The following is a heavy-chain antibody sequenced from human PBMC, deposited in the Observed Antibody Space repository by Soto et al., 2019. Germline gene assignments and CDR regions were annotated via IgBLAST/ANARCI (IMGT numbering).Heavy chain of an antibody. V-gene: IGHV4-34*01. CDR3: ARGNWFDP. J-gene: IGHJ5*02. CDR2: INHSGST. CDR1: GGSFSGYY. Sequence: SETLSLTCAVYGGSFSGYYWSWIRQPPGKGLEWIGEINHSGSTNYNPSLKSRVTISVDSSKNQFSLKLSSVTAADTGVYYCARGNWFDPWGQGTLVTVS.